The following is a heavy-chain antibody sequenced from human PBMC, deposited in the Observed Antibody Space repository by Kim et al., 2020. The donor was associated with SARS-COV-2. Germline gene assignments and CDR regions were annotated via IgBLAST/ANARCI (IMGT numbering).Heavy chain of an antibody. J-gene: IGHJ3*02. V-gene: IGHV3-7*03. CDR3: ARDSGWGRLDI. Sequence: GGYLRLSCAASGFSFSSSWMNWVRQPPGKGLEWVAFMNPDGSATYYVDSLKGRFTISRDNAKNSLFLQMNSLRVEDTAVYYCARDSGWGRLDIWGQGTMVTVSS. D-gene: IGHD2-21*02. CDR1: GFSFSSSW. CDR2: MNPDGSAT.